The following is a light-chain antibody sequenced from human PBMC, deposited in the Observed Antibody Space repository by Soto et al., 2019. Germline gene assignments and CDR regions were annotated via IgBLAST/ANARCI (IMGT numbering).Light chain of an antibody. CDR2: GAS. V-gene: IGKV3-15*01. J-gene: IGKJ5*01. CDR3: QQYNNWPPIT. Sequence: EIVMTQSPATLSVSPRERATLSCRASQSVSSKLAWYQQKPGQAPRLLIYGASTRATGIPARFSGSGSGTEFTLTISSLQSEDFAVYYCQQYNNWPPITLGQGTRLESK. CDR1: QSVSSK.